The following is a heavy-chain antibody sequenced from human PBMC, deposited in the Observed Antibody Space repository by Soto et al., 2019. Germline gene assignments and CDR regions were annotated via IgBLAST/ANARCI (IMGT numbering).Heavy chain of an antibody. CDR3: ARGWREFDY. CDR2: IYHSGST. V-gene: IGHV4-30-2*01. Sequence: SETLSLTCAVSGGSISSGGYSWSWIRQPPGKGLEWIGYIYHSGSTYYNPSLKSRVTISIDRSKNQFSLKLSSVTAADTAVYYCARGWREFDYWGQGTLVTVSS. D-gene: IGHD1-1*01. CDR1: GGSISSGGYS. J-gene: IGHJ4*02.